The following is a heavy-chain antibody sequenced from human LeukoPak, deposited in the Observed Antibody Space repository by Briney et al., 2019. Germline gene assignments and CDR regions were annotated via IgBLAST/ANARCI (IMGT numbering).Heavy chain of an antibody. CDR1: GFTFSSYS. CDR2: ISSSRRSI. V-gene: IGHV3-48*02. D-gene: IGHD3-10*01. CDR3: VLGSPFDY. J-gene: IGHJ4*02. Sequence: SGGPLRLSCAASGFTFSSYSMNWVRQAPGKGLEWVSYISSSRRSIYYADSVKGRFTISRDNANNSLSLQMNSLRDEDTAVYYCVLGSPFDYWGQGTLVTVSS.